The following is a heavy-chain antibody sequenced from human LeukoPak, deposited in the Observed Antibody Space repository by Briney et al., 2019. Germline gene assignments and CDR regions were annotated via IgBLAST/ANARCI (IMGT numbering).Heavy chain of an antibody. D-gene: IGHD6-19*01. CDR2: IYYSGST. CDR1: GGSVSSGSYY. V-gene: IGHV4-61*01. J-gene: IGHJ4*02. Sequence: PSETLSLTCTVSGGSVSSGSYYWSWIRQPPGKGLEWIGYIYYSGSTNYNPSLKSRVTISVDTSKNQFSLKLSSVTAADTAVYYCARRRGAVAHIDYWGQGTLVTVSS. CDR3: ARRRGAVAHIDY.